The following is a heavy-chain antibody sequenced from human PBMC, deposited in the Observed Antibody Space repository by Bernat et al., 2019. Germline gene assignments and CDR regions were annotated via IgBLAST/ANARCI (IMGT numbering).Heavy chain of an antibody. CDR3: AKSGAAAKFDY. CDR2: IKKDGDDK. CDR1: GFTFSNYW. D-gene: IGHD6-13*01. V-gene: IGHV3-7*01. J-gene: IGHJ4*02. Sequence: EVQLVESGGGLVQPGGSLRLSCAASGFTFSNYWMSWVRQAPGKGLEWVANIKKDGDDKYYVDSVKGRFTISRDNAKNSLYLQMNTLRAEDTAVYYCAKSGAAAKFDYWGQGILVTVSS.